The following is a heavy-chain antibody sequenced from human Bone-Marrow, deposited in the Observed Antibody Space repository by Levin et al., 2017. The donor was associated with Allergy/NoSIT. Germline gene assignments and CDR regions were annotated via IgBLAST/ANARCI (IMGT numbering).Heavy chain of an antibody. CDR2: IHYSGST. CDR1: SGSISSRY. Sequence: PSETLSLTCIVSSGSISSRYWSWVRQPPGKGLEWIGYIHYSGSTKYNPSLKSRVTISVDKYKNQFSLKLNSVTAADTAVYYCARLDALQDYLDYWGQGTLVTVSS. V-gene: IGHV4-59*11. J-gene: IGHJ4*02. CDR3: ARLDALQDYLDY.